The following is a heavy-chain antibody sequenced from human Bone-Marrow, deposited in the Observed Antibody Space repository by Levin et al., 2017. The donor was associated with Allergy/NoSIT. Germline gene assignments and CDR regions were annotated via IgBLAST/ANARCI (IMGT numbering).Heavy chain of an antibody. Sequence: GGSLRLSCAASGFTFSRFDIHWLRQPTGKGLEWVSAIGTSDDTYYAGSVKGRFSISRDDAKNSLYLQMNSLRVEDTAVYYCARGPWFDPWGQGTLVTVSS. V-gene: IGHV3-13*01. CDR3: ARGPWFDP. CDR2: IGTSDDT. CDR1: GFTFSRFD. J-gene: IGHJ5*02.